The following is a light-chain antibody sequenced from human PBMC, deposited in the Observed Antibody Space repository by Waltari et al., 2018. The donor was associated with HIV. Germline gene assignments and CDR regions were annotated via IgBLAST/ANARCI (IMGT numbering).Light chain of an antibody. CDR2: VAS. J-gene: IGKJ2*01. V-gene: IGKV1-9*01. CDR1: QGISSY. Sequence: DIQLTQSPSFLSASVGDRVTITCRASQGISSYLSWYQQKPGAAPKLLIYVASRLQSGVPSRFSGSGSGTEFTLTISSLQPEDFATYYCQQLNSYPHTFGQGTKLEIK. CDR3: QQLNSYPHT.